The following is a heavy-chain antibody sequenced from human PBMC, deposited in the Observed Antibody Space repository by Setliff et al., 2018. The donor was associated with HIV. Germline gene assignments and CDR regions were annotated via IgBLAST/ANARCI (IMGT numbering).Heavy chain of an antibody. V-gene: IGHV1-69*13. J-gene: IGHJ6*02. D-gene: IGHD4-4*01. Sequence: SVKVSCKASGGTFSSYAISWVRQAPGQGLEWMGGIIPIFRTAHYAQEFQGRVTITADEPTSTAYMELSSLRSEDTAVYYCAIYPFSRGSNYVSPDYFYAMDVWGQGTTVTVSS. CDR1: GGTFSSYA. CDR3: AIYPFSRGSNYVSPDYFYAMDV. CDR2: IIPIFRTA.